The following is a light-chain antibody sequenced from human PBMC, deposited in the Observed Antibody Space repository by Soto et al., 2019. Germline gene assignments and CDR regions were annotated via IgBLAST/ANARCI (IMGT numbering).Light chain of an antibody. V-gene: IGKV1-33*01. CDR2: GAS. CDR1: QDIRTS. Sequence: DIQMTQSPSSLSASVGARVSITCQASQDIRTSLSWFQQKPGRAPKLLIYGASNLETGVPSRFTGSGSGTDFTFTISSLQPEDIATYYCQHYDNLPPFTFGPGTQVDIK. CDR3: QHYDNLPPFT. J-gene: IGKJ3*01.